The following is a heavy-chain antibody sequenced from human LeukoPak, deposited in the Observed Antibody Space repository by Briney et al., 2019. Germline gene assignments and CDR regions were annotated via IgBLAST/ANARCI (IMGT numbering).Heavy chain of an antibody. D-gene: IGHD3-10*02. CDR3: AELGITMIGGV. V-gene: IGHV3-23*01. CDR1: GFTFSSYA. J-gene: IGHJ6*04. CDR2: ISGSGGST. Sequence: TGGSLRLSCAASGFTFSSYAMNWVRQAPGKGLEWVSAISGSGGSTYYADSVKGRFTISRDNSKNTLYLHMNSLRAEDTAVYYCAELGITMIGGVWGKGTTVTISS.